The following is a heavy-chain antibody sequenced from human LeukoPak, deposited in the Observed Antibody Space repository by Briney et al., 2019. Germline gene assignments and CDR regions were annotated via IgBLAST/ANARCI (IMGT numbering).Heavy chain of an antibody. CDR1: GYTFTDYY. Sequence: ASVKVSCKASGYTFTDYYMHWARQAPGQGLEWMGWINPSSGGTNYAQKFQGRVTVTRDTSISTAYMDLSRLRSDDTAVYYCARAGVWDYSDSSGYHNAAFDIWGQGTMVTVSS. CDR2: INPSSGGT. D-gene: IGHD3-22*01. V-gene: IGHV1-2*02. CDR3: ARAGVWDYSDSSGYHNAAFDI. J-gene: IGHJ3*02.